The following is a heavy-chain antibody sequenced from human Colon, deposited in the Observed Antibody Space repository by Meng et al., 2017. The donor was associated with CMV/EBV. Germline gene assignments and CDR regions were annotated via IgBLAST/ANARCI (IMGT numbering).Heavy chain of an antibody. V-gene: IGHV3-66*04. CDR3: ARQKDSTTTFDY. Sequence: EVQVVESGXGLVQPGGSLRLSCAASGLTVSSSYISWVRQAPGKGLEWVSALYAGGTTYYADSVKGRFTISRDNSMNTVYVQMNSLRAEDTAVYYCARQKDSTTTFDYWGQGTLVTVSS. CDR2: LYAGGTT. J-gene: IGHJ4*02. CDR1: GLTVSSSY. D-gene: IGHD1-26*01.